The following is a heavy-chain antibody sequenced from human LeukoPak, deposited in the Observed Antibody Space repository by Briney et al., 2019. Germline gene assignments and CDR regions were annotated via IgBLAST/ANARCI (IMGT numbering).Heavy chain of an antibody. D-gene: IGHD2-15*01. V-gene: IGHV4-39*01. Sequence: SETLSLTCTVSGGSISSSSYYWGWIRQPPGKGLEWIGSIYYSGSTYYNPSLKSRVTISVDTSKNQFSLKLSSVTAADTAVYYCARNQRLLGGYWGQGTLVTVSS. J-gene: IGHJ4*02. CDR1: GGSISSSSYY. CDR2: IYYSGST. CDR3: ARNQRLLGGY.